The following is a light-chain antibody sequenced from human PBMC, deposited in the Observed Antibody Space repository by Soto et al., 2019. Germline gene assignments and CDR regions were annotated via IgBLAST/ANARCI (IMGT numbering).Light chain of an antibody. J-gene: IGLJ1*01. CDR3: QSYDSSLSGYV. CDR2: GNS. Sequence: VLTQPPSVSGAPGQMVTISCTGSSSNIGAGYDVHWYQQLPGTAPKLLIYGNSNRPSGVPDRFSGSKSGTSASLAITGLQAEDEADYYCQSYDSSLSGYVFGTGTKVTVL. V-gene: IGLV1-40*01. CDR1: SSNIGAGYD.